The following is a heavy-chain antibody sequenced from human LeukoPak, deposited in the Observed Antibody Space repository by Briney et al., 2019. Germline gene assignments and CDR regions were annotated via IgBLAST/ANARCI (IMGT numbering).Heavy chain of an antibody. Sequence: GGSLRLYCAASGFIFSDYWMHWVRQVSGKGLVWVSRIRGDGTITNYADSVKGRFTVSRDNTKNTFFLQMNNLRDEDAAIYYCARDVGEDLPFDSWGQGTLVIVSS. D-gene: IGHD4-17*01. CDR2: IRGDGTIT. J-gene: IGHJ4*02. CDR3: ARDVGEDLPFDS. V-gene: IGHV3-74*01. CDR1: GFIFSDYW.